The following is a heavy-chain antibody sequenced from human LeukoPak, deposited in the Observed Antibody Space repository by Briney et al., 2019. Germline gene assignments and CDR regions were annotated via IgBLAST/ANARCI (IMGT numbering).Heavy chain of an antibody. D-gene: IGHD5-18*01. CDR2: IYYSGST. Sequence: PSETLSLTCTVSGGSISSYYWSWIRQPPGKGLEWIGYIYYSGSTNYNPSLKSRVTISVDTSKNQFSLKLSSVTAADTAVYYCARQDSYGSVYYSDYWGQGTLVTVSS. CDR1: GGSISSYY. J-gene: IGHJ4*02. V-gene: IGHV4-59*08. CDR3: ARQDSYGSVYYSDY.